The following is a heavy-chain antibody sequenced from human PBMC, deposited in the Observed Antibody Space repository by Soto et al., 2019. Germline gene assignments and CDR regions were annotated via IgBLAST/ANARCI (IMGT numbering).Heavy chain of an antibody. CDR2: IYATGTT. CDR1: GASISGFY. D-gene: IGHD1-1*01. J-gene: IGHJ5*01. Sequence: PWQTLSLTCTVSGASISGFYWRWIRKSAGKGLEWIGRIYATGTTDYNPSLKSRVMMSVDTPKKQFSLKLRSVTAADTAVYYCVRDGTKTLRDWFDTWGQVT. V-gene: IGHV4-4*07. CDR3: VRDGTKTLRDWFDT.